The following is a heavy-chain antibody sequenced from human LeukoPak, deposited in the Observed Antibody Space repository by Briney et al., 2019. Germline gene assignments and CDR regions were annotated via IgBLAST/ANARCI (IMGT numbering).Heavy chain of an antibody. CDR2: ISNDGDNK. Sequence: GGSLRLSCAASGFSLSTNAMYWVRQAPGKGLEWVAVISNDGDNKYYADSVKGRFTISRDNSKNMPYLQMNSLRAEDTAVYNCARDLGGYCSSITCYSSWLDSWGQGTMVTVSS. CDR1: GFSLSTNA. CDR3: ARDLGGYCSSITCYSSWLDS. D-gene: IGHD2-2*02. J-gene: IGHJ5*01. V-gene: IGHV3-30*01.